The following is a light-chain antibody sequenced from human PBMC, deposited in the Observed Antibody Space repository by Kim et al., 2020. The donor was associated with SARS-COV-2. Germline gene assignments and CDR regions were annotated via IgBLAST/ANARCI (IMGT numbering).Light chain of an antibody. CDR2: DVS. CDR1: SNDVGDYNS. Sequence: LTQPASVSGSPGQSITISCTGTSNDVGDYNSVSWYQQHPGKAPKLMINDVSKRPSGVSNRFSGSKSGNTASLTISGLQAEDEADYYCSSYTSSSTYVFGTGTKVTVL. J-gene: IGLJ1*01. CDR3: SSYTSSSTYV. V-gene: IGLV2-14*01.